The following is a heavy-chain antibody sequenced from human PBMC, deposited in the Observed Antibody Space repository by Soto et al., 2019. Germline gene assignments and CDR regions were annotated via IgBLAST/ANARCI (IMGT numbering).Heavy chain of an antibody. D-gene: IGHD2-15*01. Sequence: GSLRLSCAASGFTFSSYHMSWVRQAPGKGLEWVSAISGSGGSTYYADSVKGRFTISRDNSKNTLYLQMNSLRAEDTAVYYCAKETLVAPYFDYWGQGTLVTVSS. V-gene: IGHV3-23*01. CDR1: GFTFSSYH. J-gene: IGHJ4*02. CDR3: AKETLVAPYFDY. CDR2: ISGSGGST.